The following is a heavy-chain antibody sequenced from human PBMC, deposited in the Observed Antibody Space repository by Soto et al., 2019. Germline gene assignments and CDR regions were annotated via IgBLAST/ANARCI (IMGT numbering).Heavy chain of an antibody. CDR2: IIPIFGTA. Sequence: GASVKVSCKSSGGTFSSYAISWVRQDPGQGLEWMGGIIPIFGTANYAQKFQGRVTITADESTSTAYMELSSLRSEDTAVYYCARGSYSGLDYYYYGMDVWGQGTTVTVSS. J-gene: IGHJ6*02. D-gene: IGHD3-10*01. V-gene: IGHV1-69*13. CDR1: GGTFSSYA. CDR3: ARGSYSGLDYYYYGMDV.